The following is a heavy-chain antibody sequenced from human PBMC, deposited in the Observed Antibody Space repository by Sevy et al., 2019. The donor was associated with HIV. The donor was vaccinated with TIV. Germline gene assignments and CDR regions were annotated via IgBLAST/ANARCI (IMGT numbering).Heavy chain of an antibody. CDR1: GGSISSSNYY. CDR3: ARDHLLSLAYSWFDP. D-gene: IGHD2-2*01. J-gene: IGHJ5*02. V-gene: IGHV4-39*01. CDR2: IFYTGTT. Sequence: SETLSLTCTVSGGSISSSNYYWGWIRQSPGQGLEWIGSIFYTGTTHYNPSLKSRVTISVDTSKNQFSLKLSSVTAADTAVYYCARDHLLSLAYSWFDPWGQGTLVTVSS.